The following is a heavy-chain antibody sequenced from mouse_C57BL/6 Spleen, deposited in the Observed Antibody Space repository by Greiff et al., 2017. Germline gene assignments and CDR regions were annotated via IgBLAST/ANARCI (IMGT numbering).Heavy chain of an antibody. CDR1: GYAFSSYW. Sequence: QVQLKQSGAELVKPGASVKISCKASGYAFSSYWMNWVKQRPGKGLEWIGQIYPGDGDTNYNGKFKGKATLTADKSSSTAYMQLSSLTSEDSAVYFCARNGNYVDWFAYWGQGTLVTVSA. V-gene: IGHV1-80*01. J-gene: IGHJ3*01. D-gene: IGHD2-1*01. CDR2: IYPGDGDT. CDR3: ARNGNYVDWFAY.